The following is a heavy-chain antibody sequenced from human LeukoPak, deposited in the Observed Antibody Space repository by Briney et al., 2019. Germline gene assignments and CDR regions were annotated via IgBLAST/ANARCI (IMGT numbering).Heavy chain of an antibody. CDR3: ARQEGGYSYGYTRL. J-gene: IGHJ4*02. Sequence: SETLSLTCAVSGYSISSGYYWGWIRQPPGKGLEWIGSVYHSGSTYYNPSLKSRVTISVATSKNQFSLKLTFVTAADTAVYYCARQEGGYSYGYTRLWGQGTLVTVSS. CDR2: VYHSGST. V-gene: IGHV4-38-2*01. CDR1: GYSISSGYY. D-gene: IGHD5-18*01.